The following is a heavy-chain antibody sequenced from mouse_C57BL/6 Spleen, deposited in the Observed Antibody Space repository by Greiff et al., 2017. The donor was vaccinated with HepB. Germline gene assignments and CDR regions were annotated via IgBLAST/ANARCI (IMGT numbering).Heavy chain of an antibody. CDR3: AREDYGSSDWYFDV. D-gene: IGHD1-1*01. V-gene: IGHV1-80*01. J-gene: IGHJ1*03. CDR1: GYAFSSYW. CDR2: IYPGDGDT. Sequence: QVQLQQSGAELVKPGASVKISCKASGYAFSSYWMNWVKQRPGKGLEWIGQIYPGDGDTNYNGKFKGKATLTADKSSSTAYMQLSSLTSEDSAVYFCAREDYGSSDWYFDVWGTGTTVTVSS.